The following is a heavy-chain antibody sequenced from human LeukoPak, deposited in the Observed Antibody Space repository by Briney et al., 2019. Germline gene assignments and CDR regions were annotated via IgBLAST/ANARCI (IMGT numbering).Heavy chain of an antibody. CDR3: ARGPLHCSSTSCRGDYFDY. CDR2: IWYDGSDK. V-gene: IGHV3-33*01. CDR1: GFAFNTYG. Sequence: HPGGSLRLSCAASGFAFNTYGMHWVRQAPDKGLEWVAVIWYDGSDKYYADSVKGRFTISRDNSKNTLYLQMNSLRAEDTAVYYCARGPLHCSSTSCRGDYFDYWGQGTLVTVSS. J-gene: IGHJ4*02. D-gene: IGHD2-2*01.